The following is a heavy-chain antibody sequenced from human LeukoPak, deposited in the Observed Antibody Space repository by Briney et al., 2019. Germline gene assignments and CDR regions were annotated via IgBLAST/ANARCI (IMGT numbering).Heavy chain of an antibody. J-gene: IGHJ4*02. V-gene: IGHV3-7*02. CDR2: INQDGSEK. Sequence: PGGSLRLSCAASGFTIRSHWMSWVRQAPGKGLEWVANINQDGSEKYYVDSVKGRFTISRDNAKNSLYLQMNSLKDEDTSVYYCASSRNWGQGTLVTVSS. CDR3: ASSRN. CDR1: GFTIRSHW.